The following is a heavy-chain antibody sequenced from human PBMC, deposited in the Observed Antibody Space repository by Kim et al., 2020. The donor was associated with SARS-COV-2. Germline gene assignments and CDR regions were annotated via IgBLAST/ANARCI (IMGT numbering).Heavy chain of an antibody. D-gene: IGHD3-22*01. CDR3: AKDGWDYDSRN. Sequence: TYYADSGKGRFTISRDNSKNTLYLQMNGLRAEDTAVYYCAKDGWDYDSRNWGQGTLVTVSS. J-gene: IGHJ4*02. CDR2: T. V-gene: IGHV3-23*01.